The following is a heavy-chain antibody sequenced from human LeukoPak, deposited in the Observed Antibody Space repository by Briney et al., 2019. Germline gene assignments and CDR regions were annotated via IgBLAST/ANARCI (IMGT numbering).Heavy chain of an antibody. V-gene: IGHV1-2*02. Sequence: ASVKVSCKASGYTFTGYYMHWVRQAPGQGLEWMGWINPNSGGTNYAQKFQGRVTMTRDTSISTAYMELRSLRSDDTAVYYCARDNCSGGSSYGAYYFDYWGQGTLVTVSS. CDR3: ARDNCSGGSSYGAYYFDY. D-gene: IGHD2-15*01. CDR1: GYTFTGYY. J-gene: IGHJ4*02. CDR2: INPNSGGT.